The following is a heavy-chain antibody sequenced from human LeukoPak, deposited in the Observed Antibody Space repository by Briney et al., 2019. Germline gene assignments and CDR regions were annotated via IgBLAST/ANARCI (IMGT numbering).Heavy chain of an antibody. Sequence: AGGSLRLSCAASGFTFSIYGMHWVRHAPGKGLEWVAFIRYDGSYKYYANSVKGLFTISRDTSKNTLYLQMNSLRAEDTAVYYCAKDPTSIVAVAGTPFDYWGQGTLVTVSS. V-gene: IGHV3-30*02. D-gene: IGHD6-19*01. CDR1: GFTFSIYG. CDR3: AKDPTSIVAVAGTPFDY. CDR2: IRYDGSYK. J-gene: IGHJ4*02.